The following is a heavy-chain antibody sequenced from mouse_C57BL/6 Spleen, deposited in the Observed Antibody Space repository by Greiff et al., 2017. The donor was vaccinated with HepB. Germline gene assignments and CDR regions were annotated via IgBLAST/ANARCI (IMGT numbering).Heavy chain of an antibody. V-gene: IGHV1-82*01. CDR2: IYPGDGDT. J-gene: IGHJ4*01. CDR1: GYAFSSSW. Sequence: VQRVESGPELVKPGASVKISCKASGYAFSSSWMNWVKQRPGKGLEWIGRIYPGDGDTNYNGKFKGKATLTADKSSSTAYMQLSSLTSEDSAVYFCARGLDAMDYWGQGTSVTVSS. CDR3: ARGLDAMDY.